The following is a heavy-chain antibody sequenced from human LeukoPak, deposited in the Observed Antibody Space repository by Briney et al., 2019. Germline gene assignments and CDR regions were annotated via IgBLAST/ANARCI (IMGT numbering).Heavy chain of an antibody. V-gene: IGHV3-64*01. D-gene: IGHD2-8*02. CDR1: GFTFSSYA. Sequence: GGSLRLSCAASGFTFSSYAMHLVRQAPGKGLEYVSAISSNGGSTYYANSVKGRFTISRDNSKNTLYLQMGSLRAEDMAVYYCARDRSMVTTLGVCYFDYWGQGTLVTVSS. J-gene: IGHJ4*02. CDR2: ISSNGGST. CDR3: ARDRSMVTTLGVCYFDY.